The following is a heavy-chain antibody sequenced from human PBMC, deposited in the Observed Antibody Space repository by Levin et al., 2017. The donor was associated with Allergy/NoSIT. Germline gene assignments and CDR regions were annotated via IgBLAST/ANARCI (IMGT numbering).Heavy chain of an antibody. V-gene: IGHV5-51*01. Sequence: GGSLRLSCQGSGYSFTSYWIGWVRQMPGKGLEWMGVIYPGDSDTRYSPSFQGQVTISADKSISTTYLQWSSLKASDIAMYYCARRGCDSRGCMTYWGQGTLVTVSS. CDR1: GYSFTSYW. CDR2: IYPGDSDT. D-gene: IGHD3-22*01. J-gene: IGHJ4*02. CDR3: ARRGCDSRGCMTY.